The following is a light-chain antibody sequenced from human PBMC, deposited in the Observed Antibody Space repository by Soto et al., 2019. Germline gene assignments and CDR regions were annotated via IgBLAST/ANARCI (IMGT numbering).Light chain of an antibody. J-gene: IGKJ1*01. CDR1: QSISNH. V-gene: IGKV1-39*01. CDR3: QQSYSLWT. CDR2: DAS. Sequence: DIQMTQSPSSLSASVEDRVIITCRASQSISNHLNWYQQKPGKAPKLLIYDASTLETGVPSRFSGSGSGTDFTLTISSLQPEDFATYYCQQSYSLWTFGQGTKVDIK.